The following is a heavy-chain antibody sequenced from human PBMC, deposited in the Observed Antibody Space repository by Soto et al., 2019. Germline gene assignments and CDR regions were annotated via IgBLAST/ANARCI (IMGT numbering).Heavy chain of an antibody. D-gene: IGHD3-9*01. J-gene: IGHJ4*02. CDR2: ISYDGSNK. Sequence: GGSLRLSCAASGFTFSSYAMHWVRQAPGKGLEWVAVISYDGSNKYYADSVKGRFTISRDNSKNTLYLQMNSLRAEDTAVYYCARDFFSDILTGYYIGYFDYWGQGTLVTVSS. CDR1: GFTFSSYA. CDR3: ARDFFSDILTGYYIGYFDY. V-gene: IGHV3-30-3*01.